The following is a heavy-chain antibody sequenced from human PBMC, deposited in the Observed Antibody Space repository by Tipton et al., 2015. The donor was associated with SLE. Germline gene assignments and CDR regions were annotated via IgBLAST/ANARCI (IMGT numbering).Heavy chain of an antibody. V-gene: IGHV4-39*01. Sequence: LRLSCTVSGGSISSSSYNWGWIRQPPGKGREWIGSIYYSGITYYNSSLKSRLTISVDTSKNHFSLELRSVTAADTAVYYCARHDIVLGSWGQGTLVTVSS. D-gene: IGHD2-8*02. CDR3: ARHDIVLGS. CDR2: IYYSGIT. CDR1: GGSISSSSYN. J-gene: IGHJ5*02.